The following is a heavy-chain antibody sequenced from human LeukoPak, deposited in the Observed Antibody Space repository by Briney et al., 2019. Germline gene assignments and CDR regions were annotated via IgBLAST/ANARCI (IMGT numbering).Heavy chain of an antibody. CDR3: ARGGNNHTAYFDY. CDR1: GGSFSGYY. V-gene: IGHV4-34*01. D-gene: IGHD1-14*01. J-gene: IGHJ4*02. CDR2: INHSGST. Sequence: KSSETLSLTCAVYGGSFSGYYWSWIRQPPGKGLEWIGEINHSGSTNYNPSLKSRVTISVDTSKNQFSLKLSSVTAADTAVYYCARGGNNHTAYFDYWGQGTLVTVSS.